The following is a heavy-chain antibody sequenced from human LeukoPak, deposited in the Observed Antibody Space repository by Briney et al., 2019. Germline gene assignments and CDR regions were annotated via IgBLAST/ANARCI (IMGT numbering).Heavy chain of an antibody. CDR3: GRHRIAVAGRGGFDI. J-gene: IGHJ3*02. D-gene: IGHD6-19*01. CDR2: INSDGTT. V-gene: IGHV3-74*01. Sequence: GGSLRLSCAASGFTFSGDWMHWVRQAPGKGLVWVSRINSDGTTTYADSVKGRFTVSRDNTKNTLYLQMYSLRAEDTAVYYCGRHRIAVAGRGGFDIWGQGTTVTVSS. CDR1: GFTFSGDW.